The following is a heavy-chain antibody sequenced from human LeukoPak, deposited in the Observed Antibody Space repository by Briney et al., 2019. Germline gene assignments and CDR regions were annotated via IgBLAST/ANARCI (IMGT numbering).Heavy chain of an antibody. CDR3: ATGNYYDSRGYYTFGH. J-gene: IGHJ1*01. CDR2: INGDGSTT. V-gene: IGHV3-74*01. D-gene: IGHD3-22*01. Sequence: TGGSLRLSCAASGFTFSRYWMHWVRQAPGRGLVWVSRINGDGSTTSYADSVKGGFTISRDNAKNTLYLQMNSLRAEDTAVYYCATGNYYDSRGYYTFGHWGQGTLVTASS. CDR1: GFTFSRYW.